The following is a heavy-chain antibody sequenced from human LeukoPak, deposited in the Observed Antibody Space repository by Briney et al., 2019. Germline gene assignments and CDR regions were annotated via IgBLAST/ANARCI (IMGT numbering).Heavy chain of an antibody. CDR1: GGSISSSNW. CDR2: IYHNGST. Sequence: SETLSLTCAVSGGSISSSNWWSWVRQPPGKGLEWIGEIYHNGSTNYNPSLKSRVTISVDKSKNQFSLKLSSVTAADTAVYYCARDWDNQNAFDIWGQGTMVTVSS. CDR3: ARDWDNQNAFDI. J-gene: IGHJ3*02. D-gene: IGHD1-26*01. V-gene: IGHV4-4*02.